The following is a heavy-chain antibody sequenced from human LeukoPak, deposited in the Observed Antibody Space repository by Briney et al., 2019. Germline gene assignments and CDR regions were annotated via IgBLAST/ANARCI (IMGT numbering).Heavy chain of an antibody. D-gene: IGHD3-10*01. V-gene: IGHV3-33*01. CDR3: ARERGQFLWFGEFHIVDY. CDR1: GFTFSSYG. J-gene: IGHJ4*02. Sequence: GRSLRLSCAASGFTFSSYGMHWVRQAPGKGLEWVAVIWYDGSNKYYADSVKGRFTISRDNSKNTLYLQMNSLRAEDTAVYYWARERGQFLWFGEFHIVDYWGQGTLVTVSS. CDR2: IWYDGSNK.